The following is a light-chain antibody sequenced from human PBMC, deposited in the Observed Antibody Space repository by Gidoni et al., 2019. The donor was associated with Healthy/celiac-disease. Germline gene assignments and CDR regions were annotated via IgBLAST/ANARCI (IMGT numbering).Light chain of an antibody. Sequence: SSELTQDPAVSVALGQTVRITCQGASLRSYYASWYQQKPGQAPVLVIYDKNNRPSGIPDRFSGSSSGNTASLTITGAQAEDEADYYCNSRDSSGNHLEFGGGTKLTVL. CDR2: DKN. CDR3: NSRDSSGNHLE. CDR1: SLRSYY. J-gene: IGLJ3*02. V-gene: IGLV3-19*01.